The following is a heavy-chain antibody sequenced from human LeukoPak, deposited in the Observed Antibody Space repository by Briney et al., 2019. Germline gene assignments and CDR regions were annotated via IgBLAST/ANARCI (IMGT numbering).Heavy chain of an antibody. CDR1: GFTVSSNY. V-gene: IGHV3-53*01. CDR2: IYSGGST. CDR3: ARVHCSSGWYLPYYFDY. J-gene: IGHJ4*02. Sequence: GGSLRLSCAASGFTVSSNYMSWVRQAPGKGLEWVSVIYSGGSTYYADSVKGRFTISRDNSKNTLYLQMNSLRAEDTAVYYCARVHCSSGWYLPYYFDYWGQGTLVTVSS. D-gene: IGHD6-19*01.